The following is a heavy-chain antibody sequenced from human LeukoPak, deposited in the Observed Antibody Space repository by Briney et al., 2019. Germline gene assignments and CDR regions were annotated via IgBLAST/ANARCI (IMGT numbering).Heavy chain of an antibody. V-gene: IGHV3-48*04. J-gene: IGHJ5*02. CDR2: ISNVGSTI. CDR3: ARELYRGLGNWFDP. CDR1: GFPLTFSTYN. Sequence: WGSLRLSCVASGFPLTFSTYNMKWVRQAPGKGLEWISYISNVGSTIYYADSVRGRFTISRDNAKNSLYLQMNGLRAEDTAVYYCARELYRGLGNWFDPWGQGTLVTVSS. D-gene: IGHD3-10*01.